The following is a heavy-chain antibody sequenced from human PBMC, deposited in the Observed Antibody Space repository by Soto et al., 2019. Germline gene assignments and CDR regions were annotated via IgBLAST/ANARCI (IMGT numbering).Heavy chain of an antibody. CDR1: GGSISSYY. D-gene: IGHD3-3*01. CDR2: IYYSGST. V-gene: IGHV4-59*01. CDR3: ARDRAYYDFWSGPVGYYGMDV. Sequence: GTLCLTCTVSGGSISSYYWTCIRQPPGKGLEWIGYIYYSGSTNYNPSLKSRVTISVDTSKNQFSLKLSSVTAADTAVYYCARDRAYYDFWSGPVGYYGMDVWGQGTTVTVP. J-gene: IGHJ6*02.